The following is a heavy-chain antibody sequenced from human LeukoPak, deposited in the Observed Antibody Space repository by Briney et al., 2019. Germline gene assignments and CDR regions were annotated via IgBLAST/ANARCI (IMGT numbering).Heavy chain of an antibody. Sequence: GGSLRLSCVASGFTFSSYGMHWVRQAPGKGLEWVAVISYDGSNKYYADSVKGRFTISRDNSKNTLYLQMNSLRAEDTAVYYCAKEWSSSWYGNWFDPWGQGTLVTVSS. D-gene: IGHD6-13*01. CDR3: AKEWSSSWYGNWFDP. CDR1: GFTFSSYG. J-gene: IGHJ5*02. CDR2: ISYDGSNK. V-gene: IGHV3-30*18.